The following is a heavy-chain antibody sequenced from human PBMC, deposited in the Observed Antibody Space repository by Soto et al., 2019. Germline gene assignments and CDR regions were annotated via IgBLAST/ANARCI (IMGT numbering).Heavy chain of an antibody. V-gene: IGHV6-1*01. CDR3: VRQTCYGTSCYSWFGT. J-gene: IGHJ5*02. CDR1: GDTVSNTGAA. Sequence: SHTLSLTCGISGDTVSNTGAAWNWTRQSPSRGLEWLGRTYNTGQWNFDYSPSVEGRISIVPDALKNQVSLHLESVTPDDTAIYYCVRQTCYGTSCYSWFGTWGQGSHVTVSS. D-gene: IGHD2-2*01. CDR2: TYNTGQWNF.